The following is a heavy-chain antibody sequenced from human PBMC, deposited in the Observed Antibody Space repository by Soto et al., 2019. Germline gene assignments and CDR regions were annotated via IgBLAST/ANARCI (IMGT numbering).Heavy chain of an antibody. D-gene: IGHD5-18*01. CDR1: GGTFSSYA. V-gene: IGHV1-69*13. Sequence: SVKVSCKASGGTFSSYAISWVRQAPGQGLEWMGGIIPIFGTANYAQKFQGRVTITADEPTSTAYMELSSLRSEDTAVYYCARYSYGYNYYYYGMDVWGQGTTVTVSS. J-gene: IGHJ6*02. CDR3: ARYSYGYNYYYYGMDV. CDR2: IIPIFGTA.